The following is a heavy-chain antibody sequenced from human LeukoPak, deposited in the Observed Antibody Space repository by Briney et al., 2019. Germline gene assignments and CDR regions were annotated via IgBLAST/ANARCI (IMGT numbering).Heavy chain of an antibody. CDR3: ARRDYFDY. V-gene: IGHV3-48*01. J-gene: IGHJ4*02. CDR1: GFTFSVYS. Sequence: GGSLRLSCAASGFTFSVYSMNWVRQAPGKGPEWVSFISSGGGVTYYADFVKGRFTIPRDDAKNSLYLQMNSLRAEDTAVYYCARRDYFDYWGQGILVTVSS. CDR2: ISSGGGVT.